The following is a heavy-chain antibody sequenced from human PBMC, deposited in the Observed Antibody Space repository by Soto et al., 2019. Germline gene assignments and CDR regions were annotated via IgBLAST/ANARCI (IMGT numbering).Heavy chain of an antibody. D-gene: IGHD2-15*01. J-gene: IGHJ3*02. CDR1: GGTFSSYT. Sequence: SVKVSCKASGGTFSSYTISWVRQAPGQGLEWMGRIIPILGIANYAQKFQGRVTITADKSTSTAYMELSSLRSEDTAVYYCASASRVRGSGGAFDIWGQGTMVTVSS. CDR3: ASASRVRGSGGAFDI. CDR2: IIPILGIA. V-gene: IGHV1-69*02.